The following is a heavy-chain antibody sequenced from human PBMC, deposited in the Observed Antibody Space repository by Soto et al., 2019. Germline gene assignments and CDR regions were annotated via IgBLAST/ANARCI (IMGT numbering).Heavy chain of an antibody. CDR1: GFTFSSYS. Sequence: PXESLRLSCAASGFTFSSYSMNWVRQAPGKGLEWVSSISSSSSYIYYADSVKGRFTISRDNAKNSLYLQMNSLRAEDTAVYYCARATGITGTRGNYFDYWGQGTLVTVSS. D-gene: IGHD1-7*01. V-gene: IGHV3-21*01. J-gene: IGHJ4*02. CDR3: ARATGITGTRGNYFDY. CDR2: ISSSSSYI.